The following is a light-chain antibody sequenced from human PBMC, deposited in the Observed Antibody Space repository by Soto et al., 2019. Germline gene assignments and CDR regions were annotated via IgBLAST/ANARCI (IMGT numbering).Light chain of an antibody. Sequence: EIVLTQSPATLSLSPGEVATLSFRASQSIGNYLAWYQQKPGQAPRLLIYGASNRATGIPDRFSGSGSGTDFTLTISRLEPEDFAVYYCQQYGSSGTFGQGTKVDIK. V-gene: IGKV3-20*01. CDR3: QQYGSSGT. J-gene: IGKJ1*01. CDR1: QSIGNY. CDR2: GAS.